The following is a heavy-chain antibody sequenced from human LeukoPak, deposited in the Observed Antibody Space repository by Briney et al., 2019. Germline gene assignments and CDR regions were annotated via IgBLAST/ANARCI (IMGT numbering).Heavy chain of an antibody. D-gene: IGHD5-18*01. CDR2: INPNSGGT. CDR3: ARDQPTQLWADYYYMDV. Sequence: ASVKVSCKASGYTFTGYYMHWVRQAPGQGLEWMGWINPNSGGTNYAQKFQGRVTMTRDTSISTAYMELSRLRSDDTAVYYCARDQPTQLWADYYYMDVWGKGTTVTVSS. J-gene: IGHJ6*03. V-gene: IGHV1-2*02. CDR1: GYTFTGYY.